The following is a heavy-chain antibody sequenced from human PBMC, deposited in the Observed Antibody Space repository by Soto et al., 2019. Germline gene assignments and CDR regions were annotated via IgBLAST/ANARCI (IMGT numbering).Heavy chain of an antibody. D-gene: IGHD2-8*01. J-gene: IGHJ6*02. CDR2: INPKSGGT. CDR1: GYSFTDYH. V-gene: IGHV1-2*04. Sequence: ASVKVSCKASGYSFTDYHIHWVRQAPGQGLEWLGRINPKSGGTSTAQKFQGWVTMTRDRSISTVYMELTRLRSDDTAVYFCARGHSTDCSNGVCSFFYNHDMDVWGQGTTVTVSS. CDR3: ARGHSTDCSNGVCSFFYNHDMDV.